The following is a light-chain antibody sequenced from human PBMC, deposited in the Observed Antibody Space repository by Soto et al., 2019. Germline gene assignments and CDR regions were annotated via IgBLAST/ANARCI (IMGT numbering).Light chain of an antibody. CDR1: QTISSW. Sequence: DIQMTQSPSTLSGSVGDRVTITCRASQTISSWLAWYQQKPGKAPKXXXXXXXTLKSGVPSRFSGSGSGTEFTLTISSLQPDDFATYYCQHYNSYSEAFGQVTTVEIK. V-gene: IGKV1-5*03. J-gene: IGKJ1*01. CDR2: XXX. CDR3: QHYNSYSEA.